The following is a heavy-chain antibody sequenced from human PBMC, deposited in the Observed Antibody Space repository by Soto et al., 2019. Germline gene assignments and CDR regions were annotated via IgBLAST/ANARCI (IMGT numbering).Heavy chain of an antibody. Sequence: EVQLVESGGGLVQPGGSLKLSCAASGFIFSGSAIYWVRQASGKGLEWVGRIRSKSNNYATTYAASVKGRFTISRDDSKNTAYLQMNSLKIEDTAVYYCTSPGEYSAYDLNYWGQGTLVTVPS. CDR3: TSPGEYSAYDLNY. J-gene: IGHJ4*02. CDR2: IRSKSNNYAT. CDR1: GFIFSGSA. D-gene: IGHD5-12*01. V-gene: IGHV3-73*01.